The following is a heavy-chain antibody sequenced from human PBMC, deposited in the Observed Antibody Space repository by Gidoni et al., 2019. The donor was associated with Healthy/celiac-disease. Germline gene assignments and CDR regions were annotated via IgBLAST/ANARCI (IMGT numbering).Heavy chain of an antibody. V-gene: IGHV4-59*01. J-gene: IGHJ5*02. Sequence: QVQLQASGPGLVKPSETLSLTCTVSGGSISSYYWSWIRQPPGKGLEWIGYIYYSGSTNYNPSLKSRVTISVDTSNNQFSLKRSSVTAADTAEYYCARFGRYCSSTSCFQPWGQGTLVTVSS. D-gene: IGHD2-2*01. CDR1: GGSISSYY. CDR3: ARFGRYCSSTSCFQP. CDR2: IYYSGST.